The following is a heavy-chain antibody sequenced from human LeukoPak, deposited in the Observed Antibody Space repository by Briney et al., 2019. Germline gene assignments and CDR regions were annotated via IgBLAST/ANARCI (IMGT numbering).Heavy chain of an antibody. D-gene: IGHD2-21*02. CDR3: ARSWVTGYGTVLDY. Sequence: GESLKISCKGSGYIFTNYWIAWVRQMPGKGLEWMGIIYPGDSDTRYSPSFQGQVTISVDKSITTAYLQWSSLKASDTAMYYCARSWVTGYGTVLDYWGQGTLVTVSS. CDR2: IYPGDSDT. CDR1: GYIFTNYW. V-gene: IGHV5-51*01. J-gene: IGHJ4*02.